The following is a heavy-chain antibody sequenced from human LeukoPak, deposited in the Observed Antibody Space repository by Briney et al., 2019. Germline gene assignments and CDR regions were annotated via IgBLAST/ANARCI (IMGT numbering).Heavy chain of an antibody. CDR2: MNPNNGNT. CDR3: ARVPPGRANY. CDR1: GYTFTNYD. Sequence: ASVKVSCKASGYTFTNYDISWVRQATGQGLEWMGWMNPNNGNTGSAQNFQGRLTMTRNTSISTAYMELSSLRSDDTAVYYCARVPPGRANYWGQGTLVTVSS. J-gene: IGHJ4*02. D-gene: IGHD2-15*01. V-gene: IGHV1-8*01.